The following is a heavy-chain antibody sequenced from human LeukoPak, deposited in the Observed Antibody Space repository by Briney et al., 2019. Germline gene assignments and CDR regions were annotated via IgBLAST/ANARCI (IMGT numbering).Heavy chain of an antibody. V-gene: IGHV3-7*01. Sequence: PGGALRLSCAGSGFRFTSHWISWVRQAPAKGLERVANIKVDGSEKYYVDSVKSRFTISRDNAKNSLSLQMNSLRAEDTAVYYCARGVGWSDPWGQGTLVTVSS. CDR1: GFRFTSHW. CDR3: ARGVGWSDP. CDR2: IKVDGSEK. D-gene: IGHD3-3*01. J-gene: IGHJ5*02.